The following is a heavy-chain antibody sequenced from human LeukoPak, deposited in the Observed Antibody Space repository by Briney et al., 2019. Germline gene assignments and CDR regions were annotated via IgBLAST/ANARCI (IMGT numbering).Heavy chain of an antibody. CDR1: GFTFSSYG. CDR2: IWYDGSNK. D-gene: IGHD2-21*02. V-gene: IGHV3-33*06. J-gene: IGHJ4*02. Sequence: PGRSLRLSCAASGFTFSSYGMHWVRQAPGKGLEWVAVIWYDGSNKYYADSVKGRFTISRDNSKNTLYLQMNSLRAEDTAVYYCAKGCPRGGDCYLFDYWGQGTLVTVSS. CDR3: AKGCPRGGDCYLFDY.